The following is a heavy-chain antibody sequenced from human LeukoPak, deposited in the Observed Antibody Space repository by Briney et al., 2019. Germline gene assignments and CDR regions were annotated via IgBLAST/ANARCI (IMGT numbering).Heavy chain of an antibody. CDR1: GFTFSSYW. J-gene: IGHJ4*02. V-gene: IGHV3-74*01. D-gene: IGHD5-24*01. CDR3: ARSPMATITLFDY. CDR2: INSDGSST. Sequence: GGSLRLSCAVSGFTFSSYWMHWVRQAPGKGLVWVSRINSDGSSTSYADSVKGRFTISRDNAKNTLYLQMNSLRAEDTAVYYCARSPMATITLFDYWGQGTLVTVSS.